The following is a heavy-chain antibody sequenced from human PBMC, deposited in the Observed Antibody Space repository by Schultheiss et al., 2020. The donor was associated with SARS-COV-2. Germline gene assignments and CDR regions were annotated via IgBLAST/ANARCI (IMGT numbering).Heavy chain of an antibody. CDR1: GGSVSSGSYY. Sequence: SQTLSLTCTVSGGSVSSGSYYWSWIRQPPGKGLEWIGSIYHSGSTYYNPSLKSRVTISVDTSKNQFSLKLSSVTAADTAVYYCAAEGGDCGGDCYSVYWGQGTLVTVSS. CDR2: IYHSGST. J-gene: IGHJ4*02. D-gene: IGHD2-21*02. V-gene: IGHV4-61*01. CDR3: AAEGGDCGGDCYSVY.